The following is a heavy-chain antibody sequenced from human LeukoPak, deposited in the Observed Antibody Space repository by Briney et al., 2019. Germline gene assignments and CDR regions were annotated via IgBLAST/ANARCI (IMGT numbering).Heavy chain of an antibody. V-gene: IGHV3-30*18. CDR2: MSYDGSNK. D-gene: IGHD2-15*01. J-gene: IGHJ4*02. CDR3: AKDHLRIVVVVAANFDY. CDR1: GFTLSCYG. Sequence: GVSLRLPCAASGFTLSCYGMQWLRQAPGRGLEGVAVMSYDGSNKYYAHSVKGRFTISRDNSKNTLYLQMNSLRAEDTAVYYCAKDHLRIVVVVAANFDYWGQGTLVTVSS.